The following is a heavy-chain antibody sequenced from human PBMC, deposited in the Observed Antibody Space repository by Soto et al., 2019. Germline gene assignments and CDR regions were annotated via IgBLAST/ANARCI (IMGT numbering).Heavy chain of an antibody. Sequence: QVQLVESGGGVVQPGRSLRLSCAASGFTFSSYGMHWVRQAPGKGLEWVAVIWYDGSNKYYADSVKGRFTISRDNSKNTLYLQMNSLRAEDTAVYYCASDLIAVAGTGWFDPWGQGTLVTVSS. D-gene: IGHD6-19*01. CDR3: ASDLIAVAGTGWFDP. CDR2: IWYDGSNK. CDR1: GFTFSSYG. J-gene: IGHJ5*02. V-gene: IGHV3-33*01.